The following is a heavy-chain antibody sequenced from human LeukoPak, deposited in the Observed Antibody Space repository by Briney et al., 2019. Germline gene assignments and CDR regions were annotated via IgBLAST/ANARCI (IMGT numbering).Heavy chain of an antibody. CDR1: GGTFSSYA. Sequence: ASVKVSCKASGGTFSSYAISWVRQARGQGLEWMGGIIPIFGTANYAQKFQGRVTITADKSTSTAYMELSSLRSEDTAVYYCASLKCPSDAFDIWGQGTMVTVSS. CDR3: ASLKCPSDAFDI. CDR2: IIPIFGTA. J-gene: IGHJ3*02. V-gene: IGHV1-69*06.